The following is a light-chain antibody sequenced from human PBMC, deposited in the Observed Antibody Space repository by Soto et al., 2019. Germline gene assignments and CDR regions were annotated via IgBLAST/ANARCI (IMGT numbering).Light chain of an antibody. CDR2: ATS. V-gene: IGKV1-27*01. Sequence: DVQMTQSPSSLSAFVGDRVTITCRASQGIAPYLAWFQQKPGKVPKLLIYATSTLQSGVASRFSGSGSGTDFTLTINSLQPEDVGTYYCQKYNSAPLTLGGGTKVEIK. CDR1: QGIAPY. J-gene: IGKJ4*01. CDR3: QKYNSAPLT.